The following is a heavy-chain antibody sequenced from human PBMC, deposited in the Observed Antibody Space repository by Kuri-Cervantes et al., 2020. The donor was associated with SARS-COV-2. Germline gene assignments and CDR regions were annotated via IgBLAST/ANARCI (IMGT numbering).Heavy chain of an antibody. CDR1: GGSISSSSYY. V-gene: IGHV4-39*07. D-gene: IGHD2-2*01. Sequence: SETLSLTCTVSGGSISSSSYYWGWIRQPPGKGLEWIGSIYYSGSTYYSPSLKSRVTISVDTSKNQFSLKLSSVTAADTAVYYCARVGVYCSSTSCYPNWFDPWGQGTLVTVSS. CDR3: ARVGVYCSSTSCYPNWFDP. J-gene: IGHJ5*02. CDR2: IYYSGST.